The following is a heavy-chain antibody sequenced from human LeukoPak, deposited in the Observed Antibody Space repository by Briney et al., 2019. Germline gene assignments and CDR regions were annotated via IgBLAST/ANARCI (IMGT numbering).Heavy chain of an antibody. Sequence: ASETLSLTCTVSGGSISSHYWSWIRQPPGKGLEWIGYIYYSGSTNYNPSLKSRVTISVDTSKNQFSLKLSSVTAADTAVYYCARDRRQLVFPGWFDPWAREPWSPSPQ. V-gene: IGHV4-59*11. CDR3: ARDRRQLVFPGWFDP. D-gene: IGHD6-13*01. J-gene: IGHJ5*02. CDR2: IYYSGST. CDR1: GGSISSHY.